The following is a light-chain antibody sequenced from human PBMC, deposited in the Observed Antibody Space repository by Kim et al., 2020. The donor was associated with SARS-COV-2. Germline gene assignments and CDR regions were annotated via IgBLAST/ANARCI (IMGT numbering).Light chain of an antibody. J-gene: IGKJ4*01. V-gene: IGKV3-20*01. Sequence: SAGERATHSSRARRSCSRNSVAGYQQKPGQAHRLLIYGAYNMATGIPDRFRGSGSGTDFTLNINRLAPEDFAVYFWQQYDNSLLTFGGGTKVDIK. CDR3: QQYDNSLLT. CDR2: GAY. CDR1: RSCSRNS.